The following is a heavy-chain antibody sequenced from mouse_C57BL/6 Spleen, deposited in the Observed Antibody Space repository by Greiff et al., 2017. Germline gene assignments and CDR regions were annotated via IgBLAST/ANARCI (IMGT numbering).Heavy chain of an antibody. V-gene: IGHV14-1*01. CDR2: IDPEDGDT. CDR3: TTYGSSYGDFDY. Sequence: VQLQQSGAELVRPGASVKLSCTASGFNIKDYYMHWVKQRPEQGLVWIGRIDPEDGDTEYDPKFQGKATMTADTSSNTAYLQLSSLPSEDTAVYYCTTYGSSYGDFDYWGQGTTLTVSS. CDR1: GFNIKDYY. J-gene: IGHJ2*01. D-gene: IGHD1-1*01.